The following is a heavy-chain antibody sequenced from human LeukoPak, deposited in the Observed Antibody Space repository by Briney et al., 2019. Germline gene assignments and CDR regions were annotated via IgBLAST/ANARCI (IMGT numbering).Heavy chain of an antibody. J-gene: IGHJ4*02. V-gene: IGHV3-23*01. Sequence: GGSLRLSCEASGFPFSSYAMTWVRQAPGKGLEWVSTINGGGAYTYYADSVKGRFTISRDNSKNTLYLQMTSLTAEDTAIYYCAKRIAVAGPYFDYWGQGALVTVSS. D-gene: IGHD6-19*01. CDR2: INGGGAYT. CDR3: AKRIAVAGPYFDY. CDR1: GFPFSSYA.